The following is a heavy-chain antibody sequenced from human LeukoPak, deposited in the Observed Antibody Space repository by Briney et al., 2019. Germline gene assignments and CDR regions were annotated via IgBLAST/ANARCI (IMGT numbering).Heavy chain of an antibody. D-gene: IGHD5-24*01. V-gene: IGHV3-30*04. J-gene: IGHJ4*02. CDR3: AKDRIEMSYFDY. Sequence: GRSLRLSCAASGFTFSSYPMHWVRQAPGKGLEWVAVISYDGSNKYYVDSVKGRFTISRDNSKNTLYLQMNSLRAEDTAVYYCAKDRIEMSYFDYWGQGTLVTVSS. CDR2: ISYDGSNK. CDR1: GFTFSSYP.